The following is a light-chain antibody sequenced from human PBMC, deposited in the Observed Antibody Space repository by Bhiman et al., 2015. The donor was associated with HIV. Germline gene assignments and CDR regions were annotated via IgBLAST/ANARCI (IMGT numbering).Light chain of an antibody. Sequence: QSALTQPASVSGSPGESITISCTGTRSDIGNYGYVSWYQQHPGRAPKLMVYDVTKRPSGVSNRFSGSKSDNTASLTISGLQAEDEADYYCSSYTTSSTYVFGTGTKVTVL. CDR1: RSDIGNYGY. J-gene: IGLJ1*01. V-gene: IGLV2-14*03. CDR2: DVT. CDR3: SSYTTSSTYV.